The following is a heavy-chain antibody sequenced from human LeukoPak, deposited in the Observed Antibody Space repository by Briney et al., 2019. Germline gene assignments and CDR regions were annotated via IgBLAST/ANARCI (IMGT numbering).Heavy chain of an antibody. D-gene: IGHD6-13*01. V-gene: IGHV1-2*02. J-gene: IGHJ6*03. Sequence: GASVTVSCKASGYTFTGYYMHWVRQAPGQGLEWMGWINPNSGGTNYAQKFQGRVTMTRDTSISTAYMELSRLRSDDTAVYLCARGSGTGSGYYYYMDVWGKGTTVTVSS. CDR2: INPNSGGT. CDR1: GYTFTGYY. CDR3: ARGSGTGSGYYYYMDV.